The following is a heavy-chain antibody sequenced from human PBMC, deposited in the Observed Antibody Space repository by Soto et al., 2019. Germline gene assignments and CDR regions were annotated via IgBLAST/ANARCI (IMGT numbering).Heavy chain of an antibody. V-gene: IGHV5-51*01. CDR1: GYSFTTYW. J-gene: IGHJ3*02. CDR3: ARLGYTSGYFDI. D-gene: IGHD6-19*01. Sequence: RGESLKISCKASGYSFTTYWIAWVRQMPGKGLEWMGIIYPGDSERRYSPSFQGQVTISADKSISTAYLQWSSLKASDTAMYYCARLGYTSGYFDIWGQGTMVTVSS. CDR2: IYPGDSER.